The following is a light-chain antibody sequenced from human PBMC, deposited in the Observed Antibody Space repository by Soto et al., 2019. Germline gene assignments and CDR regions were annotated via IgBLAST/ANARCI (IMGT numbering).Light chain of an antibody. CDR3: QQLNSYPRGT. CDR1: QGISSY. V-gene: IGKV1-9*01. Sequence: DIQSTQSPSFLSASVGDRVTITCRASQGISSYLAWYQQKPGKAPKLLIYAASTLQSGVPSRFSGSGSGTEFTLTISSLQPADFATYYCQQLNSYPRGTFGPGTKVDIK. J-gene: IGKJ3*01. CDR2: AAS.